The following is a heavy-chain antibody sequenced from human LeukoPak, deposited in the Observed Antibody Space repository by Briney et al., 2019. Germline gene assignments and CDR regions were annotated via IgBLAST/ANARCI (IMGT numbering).Heavy chain of an antibody. V-gene: IGHV4-34*01. CDR1: GVSFSGYY. CDR3: AAARRGWSIDY. CDR2: INHSGST. D-gene: IGHD6-19*01. Sequence: SETLSLTCAVYGVSFSGYYWSWIRQPPGKGLEWIGEINHSGSTNYNPSLKSRVTISVDTSKNQFSLKLSSVTAADTAVYYCAAARRGWSIDYWGQGTPVTVSS. J-gene: IGHJ4*02.